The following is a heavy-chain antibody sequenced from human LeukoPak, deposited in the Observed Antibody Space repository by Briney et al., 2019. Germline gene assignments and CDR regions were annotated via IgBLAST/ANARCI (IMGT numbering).Heavy chain of an antibody. CDR2: ISGSGGST. Sequence: GASLIPSCAAAGFSFSSFGMSWGRHAPGWRLGWVSGISGSGGSTYYTDSVKGRFTISRDNSKNTLYLQMNRLRAEYTAVYYCAKVSWSPGTDVWGQGTTVTVSS. D-gene: IGHD1-1*01. CDR3: AKVSWSPGTDV. J-gene: IGHJ6*02. V-gene: IGHV3-23*01. CDR1: GFSFSSFG.